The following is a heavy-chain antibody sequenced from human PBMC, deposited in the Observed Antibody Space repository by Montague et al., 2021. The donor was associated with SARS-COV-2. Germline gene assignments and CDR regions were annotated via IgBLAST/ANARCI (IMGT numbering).Heavy chain of an antibody. V-gene: IGHV4-59*01. CDR2: IYHSGNT. D-gene: IGHD2-21*02. CDR1: GGFISSSY. Sequence: SETLSLTCTVPGGFISSSYWSWIRQPPGKGLEWIGYIYHSGNTNYNPSLKSRATISIDTSMNQFSLSLSSVTAADTAVYFCARDLLPPRTAIKTNFFGLDVWGQGTTVIVSS. J-gene: IGHJ6*02. CDR3: ARDLLPPRTAIKTNFFGLDV.